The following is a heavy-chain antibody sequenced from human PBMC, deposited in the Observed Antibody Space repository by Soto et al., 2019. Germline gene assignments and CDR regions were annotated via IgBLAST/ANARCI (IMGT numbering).Heavy chain of an antibody. D-gene: IGHD1-26*01. CDR2: ISYDGSNK. J-gene: IGHJ6*02. CDR3: AKDLRDSGSYSYYYYYGMDV. CDR1: GFTFSSYV. V-gene: IGHV3-30*18. Sequence: GGSLRLSCAASGFTFSSYVMHWVRQAPGKGLEWVAVISYDGSNKYYADSVKGRFTISRDNSKNALYLQMNSLRAEDTAVYYCAKDLRDSGSYSYYYYYGMDVWGQGTTVTVSS.